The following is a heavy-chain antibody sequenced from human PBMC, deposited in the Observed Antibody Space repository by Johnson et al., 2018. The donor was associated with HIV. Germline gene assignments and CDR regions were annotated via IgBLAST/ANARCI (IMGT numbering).Heavy chain of an antibody. CDR3: AKVRGGPPGAFDI. Sequence: QVQLVESGGGVVQPGGSLRLSCAASGFTFSSYGMHWVRQAPGKGLEWVAFIRYDGSNKYYADSVKGRFTISRDNSKNTLYLQMNSLRAGDTAVYYCAKVRGGPPGAFDIWGQGTMVTVSS. V-gene: IGHV3-30*02. CDR1: GFTFSSYG. CDR2: IRYDGSNK. D-gene: IGHD3-10*01. J-gene: IGHJ3*02.